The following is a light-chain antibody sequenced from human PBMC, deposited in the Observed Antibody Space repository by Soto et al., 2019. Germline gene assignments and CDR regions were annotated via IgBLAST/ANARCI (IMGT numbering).Light chain of an antibody. CDR2: GAS. V-gene: IGKV1-9*01. CDR1: QGISSY. CDR3: QQFNSYPYT. Sequence: DIQLTQSPSFLSTSVGDTVTITCRASQGISSYLAWYQQKPGKTPNLLIYGASTLLSGVPSRFSGSGSGTEFTLTISSLQPEDFATHYCQQFNSYPYTFGQGTRLKIK. J-gene: IGKJ5*01.